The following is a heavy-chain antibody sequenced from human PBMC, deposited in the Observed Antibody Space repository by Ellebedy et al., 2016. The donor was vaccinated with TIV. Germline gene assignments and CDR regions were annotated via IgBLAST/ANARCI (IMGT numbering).Heavy chain of an antibody. D-gene: IGHD5-12*01. CDR2: IWFDGTNK. J-gene: IGHJ4*02. V-gene: IGHV3-33*01. CDR1: GFTFSTYG. Sequence: PGGFLRLSCAASGFTFSTYGMHWVRQAPGKGLEWVAVIWFDGTNKHYVDSVKGRFTISRDNSRNTLYLQMNSLGADDTAVYYCARGWLRYDDFDYWGQGTLVTVSS. CDR3: ARGWLRYDDFDY.